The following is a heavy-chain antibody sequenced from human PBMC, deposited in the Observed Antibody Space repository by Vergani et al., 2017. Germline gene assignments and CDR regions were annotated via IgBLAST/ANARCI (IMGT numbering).Heavy chain of an antibody. CDR2: ISYDGSNK. CDR1: GFTFSSYA. V-gene: IGHV3-30-3*02. CDR3: AKLVRRVDAFDI. Sequence: QVQLVESGGGVVQPGRSLRLSCAASGFTFSSYAMHWVRQAPGKGLEWVAVISYDGSNKYYADSVKGRFTISRDNSKNTLYLQMNSLRAEDTAVYYCAKLVRRVDAFDIWGQGTMVTVSS. J-gene: IGHJ3*02. D-gene: IGHD6-13*01.